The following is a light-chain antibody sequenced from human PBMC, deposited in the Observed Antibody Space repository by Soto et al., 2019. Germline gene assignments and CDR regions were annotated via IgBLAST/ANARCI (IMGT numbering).Light chain of an antibody. CDR1: QDVSNY. CDR3: QQYSNLIT. CDR2: DAS. J-gene: IGKJ5*01. V-gene: IGKV1-33*01. Sequence: DIQMTQSPSCLSSSVLYRFTISVQASQDVSNYLNWYQQKLGKAPKLLIYDASNLETGVPSRFSGSGSGTYFSFTISSLQPEDFATYYCQQYSNLITFGQGTRLEIK.